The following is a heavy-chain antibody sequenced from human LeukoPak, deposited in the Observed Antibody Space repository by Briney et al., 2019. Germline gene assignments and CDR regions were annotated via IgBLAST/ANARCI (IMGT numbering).Heavy chain of an antibody. CDR2: IYPGDSDT. V-gene: IGHV5-51*01. Sequence: GESLQISCKGSGYSFTTHWIGWVRQMPGKGLEWMGIIYPGDSDTRYSPSFQGQVTISADKSINTAYLQWSSLKASDTAIYYCARHMANAPDYWGQGTLVTVSS. CDR3: ARHMANAPDY. D-gene: IGHD2-2*01. CDR1: GYSFTTHW. J-gene: IGHJ4*02.